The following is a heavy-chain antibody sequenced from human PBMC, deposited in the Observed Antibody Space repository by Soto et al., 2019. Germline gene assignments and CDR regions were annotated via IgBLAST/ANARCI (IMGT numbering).Heavy chain of an antibody. CDR1: GYSFTSYW. CDR3: ARLFTFSAAGYWFDP. V-gene: IGHV5-10-1*01. D-gene: IGHD6-13*01. Sequence: GESLKISCKGSGYSFTSYWISWVRQMPGKGLEWMGRIDPSDSYTNYSPSFQGHVTISADKSISTAYLQWSSLKASDTAMYYCARLFTFSAAGYWFDPWGQGTPVTVSS. J-gene: IGHJ5*02. CDR2: IDPSDSYT.